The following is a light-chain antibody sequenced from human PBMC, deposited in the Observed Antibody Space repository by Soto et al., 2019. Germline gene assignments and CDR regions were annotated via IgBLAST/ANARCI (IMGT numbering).Light chain of an antibody. CDR3: AAWDDSLSGRV. J-gene: IGLJ2*01. V-gene: IGLV1-47*01. CDR2: RNN. Sequence: QSVLTQPPSASGTPGQRVTISCSGSSSSIGSNFVYWYQQLPGTAPKLLIYRNNQRPSGVPDRFSGSKSGTLASLAISGLRSEDEADYYCAAWDDSLSGRVFGGGTKLTVL. CDR1: SSSIGSNF.